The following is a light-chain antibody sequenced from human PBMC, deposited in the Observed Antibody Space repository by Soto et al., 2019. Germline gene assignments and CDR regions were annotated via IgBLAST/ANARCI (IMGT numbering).Light chain of an antibody. CDR3: QQYGSSPSIT. CDR2: GAS. J-gene: IGKJ5*01. V-gene: IGKV3-20*01. Sequence: VLTQSPSSLSLSPGERATLSCRDSQSVSSYLAWYQQKPGQAPRLLIYGASSRATGIPDRFSGSGSGTDFTLTISRLEPEDFAVYYCQQYGSSPSITFGQGTRLEIK. CDR1: QSVSSY.